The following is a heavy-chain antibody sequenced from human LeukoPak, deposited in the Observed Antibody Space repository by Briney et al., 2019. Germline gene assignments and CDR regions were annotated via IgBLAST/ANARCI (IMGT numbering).Heavy chain of an antibody. Sequence: GGSLRLSCAASGFTFSSYGMHWVRQAPGKGLEWVAVIWYDGSNKYYADSVKGRFTISRDNSKNTLYLQMNNLRAEDTAVYYCATHGIGYCSSTSCYSSGPPIKGAFDIWGQGTMVTVSS. J-gene: IGHJ3*02. V-gene: IGHV3-33*01. CDR1: GFTFSSYG. D-gene: IGHD2-2*01. CDR3: ATHGIGYCSSTSCYSSGPPIKGAFDI. CDR2: IWYDGSNK.